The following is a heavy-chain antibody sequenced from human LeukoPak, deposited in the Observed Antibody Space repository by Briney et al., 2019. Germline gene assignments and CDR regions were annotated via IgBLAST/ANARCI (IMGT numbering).Heavy chain of an antibody. CDR1: GYTFTNYT. Sequence: GASVNVSCTASGYTFTNYTINWVRLAPGQGLEWMGWIDTNTGNPTYAQGFAGRFVFSLDTSVTTTYLQISRLKAEDTAVYYCTRGRDTTGYCVYWGQGTLVSVSS. CDR3: TRGRDTTGYCVY. V-gene: IGHV7-4-1*02. D-gene: IGHD3-22*01. J-gene: IGHJ4*02. CDR2: IDTNTGNP.